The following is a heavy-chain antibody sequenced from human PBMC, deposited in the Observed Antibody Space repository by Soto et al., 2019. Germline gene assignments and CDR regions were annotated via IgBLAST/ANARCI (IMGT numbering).Heavy chain of an antibody. CDR3: AIWTPNTYYYYGMDV. CDR2: MNPNSGNT. J-gene: IGHJ6*02. D-gene: IGHD3-10*01. CDR1: GYTFTSYD. Sequence: ASVKVSCKASGYTFTSYDINWVRQATGQGLEWMGWMNPNSGNTGYAQKFQGRVTMTRNTSISTAYMKLSSLRSEDTAVYYCAIWTPNTYYYYGMDVWGQGTTVTVSS. V-gene: IGHV1-8*01.